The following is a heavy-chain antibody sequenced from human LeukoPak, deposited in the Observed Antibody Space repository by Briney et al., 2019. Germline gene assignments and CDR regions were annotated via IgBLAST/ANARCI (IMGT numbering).Heavy chain of an antibody. CDR1: GYTFTDYY. Sequence: ASVKVSCKASGYTFTDYYIHWVRQAPGQGLEWMGWINPDSDGTNYAQKFQGRVTMTRDTSISTAYMELSRLTSDDTAVYYCARVMVAGTFDYWGQGTLVTVSS. CDR3: ARVMVAGTFDY. CDR2: INPDSDGT. V-gene: IGHV1-2*02. J-gene: IGHJ4*02. D-gene: IGHD6-19*01.